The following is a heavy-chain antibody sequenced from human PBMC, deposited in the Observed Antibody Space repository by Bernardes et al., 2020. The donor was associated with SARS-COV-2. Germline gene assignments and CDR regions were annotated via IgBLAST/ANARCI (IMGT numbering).Heavy chain of an antibody. Sequence: SETLSLTCTVSGGSISSYYWSWIRQPPGKGLERIGYIYYSGSTNYNPSLKSRVTISVDTSKNQFSLTLSSVNAADTAVYYCARVPSGSYRVNAFGIWCQGTMVTVSS. V-gene: IGHV4-59*01. J-gene: IGHJ3*02. CDR3: ARVPSGSYRVNAFGI. D-gene: IGHD1-26*01. CDR1: GGSISSYY. CDR2: IYYSGST.